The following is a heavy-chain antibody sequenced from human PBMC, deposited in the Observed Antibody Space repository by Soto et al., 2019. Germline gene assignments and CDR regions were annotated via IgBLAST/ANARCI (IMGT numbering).Heavy chain of an antibody. D-gene: IGHD2-2*01. J-gene: IGHJ3*02. CDR1: GGSISNYY. CDR2: FYHSGST. Sequence: PSETLSLTCTVSGGSISNYYWSWLRQPPGKGLEWIGSFYHSGSTFYNPSLKSRVTISVDTSKSQFSLKVNSVTAADTAVYYCARQGYCSSTSCYENDAFAIWGQGTMVTVSS. CDR3: ARQGYCSSTSCYENDAFAI. V-gene: IGHV4-59*04.